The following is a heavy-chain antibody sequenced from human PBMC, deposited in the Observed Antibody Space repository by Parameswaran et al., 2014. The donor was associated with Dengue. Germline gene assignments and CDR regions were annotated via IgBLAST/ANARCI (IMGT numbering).Heavy chain of an antibody. D-gene: IGHD6-19*01. CDR3: ARARQWLVQDYYYYGMDV. CDR2: INTNTGNP. J-gene: IGHJ6*02. Sequence: VRQMPGKGLEWMGWINTNTGNPTYAQGFTGRFVFSLDTSVSTAYLQISSLKAEDTAVYYCARARQWLVQDYYYYGMDVWGQGTTGHRLL. V-gene: IGHV7-4-1*02.